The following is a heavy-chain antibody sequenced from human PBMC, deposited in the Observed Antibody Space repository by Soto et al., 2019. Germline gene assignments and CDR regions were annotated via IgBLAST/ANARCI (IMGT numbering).Heavy chain of an antibody. Sequence: QVQLVQSGAEVKKPGSSVKVSCKDSGGTFSTYSMFWVRQAPGHGLEWMGRISPMLGIRNYAQRFQDRVTIAADKSTATAHMELSSLRSEDTALYYCTIGSWSGEVFDIWGQGTMVTVSS. CDR2: ISPMLGIR. D-gene: IGHD2-21*01. J-gene: IGHJ3*02. V-gene: IGHV1-69*02. CDR1: GGTFSTYS. CDR3: TIGSWSGEVFDI.